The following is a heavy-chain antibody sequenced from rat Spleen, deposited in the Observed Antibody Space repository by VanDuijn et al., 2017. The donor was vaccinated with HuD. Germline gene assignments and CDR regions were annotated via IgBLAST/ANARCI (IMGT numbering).Heavy chain of an antibody. Sequence: EVQLVESGGGLVQPGMSLKLSCAASGLTFSNYDMAWVRQAPTKGLEWVASISFDGSSTYYRDSVKGRFTISRDNAKSTLYVQMDSLRSEDTATYYCTTENYWFAYWGQGTLVTVSS. V-gene: IGHV5-20*01. CDR1: GLTFSNYD. CDR3: TTENYWFAY. CDR2: ISFDGSST. J-gene: IGHJ3*01. D-gene: IGHD1-10*01.